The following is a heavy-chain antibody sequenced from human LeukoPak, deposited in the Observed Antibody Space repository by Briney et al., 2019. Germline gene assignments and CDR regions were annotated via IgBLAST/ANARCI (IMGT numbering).Heavy chain of an antibody. D-gene: IGHD1-26*01. CDR1: GFTFSRYE. CDR2: ISSSGSTM. V-gene: IGHV3-48*03. CDR3: ARVLAGATYFDY. Sequence: GGSLRLSCAASGFTFSRYEMNWVRQAPGKGLEWLSHISSSGSTMHYAESVKGRLTISRDTAKNSLYLQMNSLRAEDTAVYYCARVLAGATYFDYWGQGTLVTVSS. J-gene: IGHJ4*01.